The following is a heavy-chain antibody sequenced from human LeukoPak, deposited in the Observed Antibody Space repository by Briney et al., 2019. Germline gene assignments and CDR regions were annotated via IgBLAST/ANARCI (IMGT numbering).Heavy chain of an antibody. CDR2: ISGGGDNR. Sequence: GGSLRLSCAASGFTFSNYAMTWVRQAPGKGLEWVSAISGGGDNRYYADSVKGRFTISRDNSKNTLYLQMNSLRAEDTAVYYCAKGAHTFNWFDPWGQGTLVTVSS. V-gene: IGHV3-23*01. D-gene: IGHD2-2*02. J-gene: IGHJ5*02. CDR3: AKGAHTFNWFDP. CDR1: GFTFSNYA.